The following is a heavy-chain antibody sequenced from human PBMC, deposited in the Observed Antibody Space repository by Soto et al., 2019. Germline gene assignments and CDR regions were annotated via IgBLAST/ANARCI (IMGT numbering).Heavy chain of an antibody. D-gene: IGHD2-15*01. CDR1: GYTFTSYA. V-gene: IGHV1-3*01. Sequence: ASVKVSCKASGYTFTSYAMHWVRQAPGQRLEWMGWINAGNGNTKYSQKFQGRVTITRDTSASTAYMELSSLRSEDTAVYYCARGLVSYCSGGSCYIVGHLPGPDDAFDIWGQGTMVTVSS. CDR2: INAGNGNT. J-gene: IGHJ3*02. CDR3: ARGLVSYCSGGSCYIVGHLPGPDDAFDI.